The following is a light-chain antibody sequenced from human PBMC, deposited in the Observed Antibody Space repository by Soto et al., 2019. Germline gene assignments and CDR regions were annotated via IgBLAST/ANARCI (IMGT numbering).Light chain of an antibody. Sequence: DIQMTQSPSSLSASVGDRVTITCRASQGISNYLAWYQQQPGKVPKLLIYGASTLQSGVPSRFSGSGSGTDFTLTISSLQPEDVATYYCQKYNNSPFTFGPGNKVDIK. V-gene: IGKV1-27*01. CDR3: QKYNNSPFT. CDR1: QGISNY. J-gene: IGKJ3*01. CDR2: GAS.